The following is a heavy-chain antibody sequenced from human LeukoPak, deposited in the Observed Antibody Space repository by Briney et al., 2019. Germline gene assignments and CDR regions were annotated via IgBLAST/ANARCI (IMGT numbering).Heavy chain of an antibody. CDR3: TRDPSSGYSGYAPDY. D-gene: IGHD5-12*01. J-gene: IGHJ4*02. CDR2: IRSKAYGGTT. Sequence: GGSLRLSCTASGFTFGDYAMSWFRQAPGKGLEWVGFIRSKAYGGTTEYAASVKGRFTISRDDSKSIAYLQMNSLKTEDTAVYYCTRDPSSGYSGYAPDYWGQGTLVTVSS. CDR1: GFTFGDYA. V-gene: IGHV3-49*03.